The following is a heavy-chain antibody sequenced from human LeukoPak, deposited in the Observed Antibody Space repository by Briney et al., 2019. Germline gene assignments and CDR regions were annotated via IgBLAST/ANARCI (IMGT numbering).Heavy chain of an antibody. CDR1: GGSFSGYY. CDR3: ARGGSSMVRGLRNAFDI. Sequence: NASETLSLTCAVYGGSFSGYYWSWVRQPAGEGLEWIGRIYNGGNTNYNPSLTSRVTMSVDTSKNQFSLTLSSVTAADTAVYYCARGGSSMVRGLRNAFDIWGQGTMVTVSS. J-gene: IGHJ3*02. D-gene: IGHD3-10*01. CDR2: IYNGGNT. V-gene: IGHV4-59*10.